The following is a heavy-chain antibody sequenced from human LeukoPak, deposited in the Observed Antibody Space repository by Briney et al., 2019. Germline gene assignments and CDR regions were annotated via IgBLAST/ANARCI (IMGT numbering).Heavy chain of an antibody. CDR1: GDSISNNNW. CDR3: ARRDITVHAFDI. CDR2: ISYSGRT. D-gene: IGHD1-14*01. Sequence: PSETLSLTCVVSGDSISNNNWWTWVRQPPGKGLEWIGTISYSGRTYYNPSLKSRVTISVDTSKDQFSLKLSSVTAADTAVYFCARRDITVHAFDIWGQGTMVAVS. V-gene: IGHV4-4*02. J-gene: IGHJ3*02.